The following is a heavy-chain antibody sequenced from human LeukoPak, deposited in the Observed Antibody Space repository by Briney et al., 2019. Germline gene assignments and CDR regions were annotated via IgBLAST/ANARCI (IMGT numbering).Heavy chain of an antibody. D-gene: IGHD6-19*01. CDR2: IYYNRGT. V-gene: IGHV4-59*08. J-gene: IGHJ4*02. CDR1: GGSLSSSY. Sequence: SETLSLTCNVSGGSLSSSYWSWIRQSPGKGLEWIGYIYYNRGTNYNPSLTSRVTISVDTSKNQFSLRLNSLTAADTAVYYCARHRYTSGWYAGFDYWGQGTLVTVSS. CDR3: ARHRYTSGWYAGFDY.